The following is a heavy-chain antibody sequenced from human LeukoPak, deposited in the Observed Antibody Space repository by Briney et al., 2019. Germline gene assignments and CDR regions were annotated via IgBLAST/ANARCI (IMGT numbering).Heavy chain of an antibody. V-gene: IGHV3-19*01. J-gene: IGHJ4*02. D-gene: IGHD6-13*01. CDR3: VRNVLLRCLIAAAGKSDY. Sequence: GGSLRLSCAASGFTFSNSDMNWVRQAPGKGLEWVSGVSWNGSRTHYADSVKGRFIISRDNSRNFLYQQMNSLRPEDMAVYYCVRNVLLRCLIAAAGKSDYWGQGTLVTVSS. CDR1: GFTFSNSD. CDR2: VSWNGSRT.